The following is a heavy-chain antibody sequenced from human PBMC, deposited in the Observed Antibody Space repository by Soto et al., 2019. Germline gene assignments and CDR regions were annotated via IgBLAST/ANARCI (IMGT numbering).Heavy chain of an antibody. CDR2: IIPIFGTA. V-gene: IGHV1-69*12. CDR3: ARGSGGSSYYYYGMDV. Sequence: QVQLVQSGAEVQKPGSSVKVSCKASGGTFSSYAITWVRQAPGQWLEWMGGIIPIFGTANYAQKFQGRVKSTADESTSTAYMELSSLRSEDTAVYYCARGSGGSSYYYYGMDVWGQGTTVTVSS. J-gene: IGHJ6*02. D-gene: IGHD2-15*01. CDR1: GGTFSSYA.